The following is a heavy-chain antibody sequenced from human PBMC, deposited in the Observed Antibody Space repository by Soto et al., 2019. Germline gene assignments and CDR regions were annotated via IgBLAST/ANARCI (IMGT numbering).Heavy chain of an antibody. V-gene: IGHV1-69*13. CDR2: IIPIFGTA. CDR1: GGTFSSYA. CDR3: ARDPAGRITMVRGVIITSPDYYYYYGMDV. J-gene: IGHJ6*02. Sequence: ASVKVSFKASGGTFSSYAISWVRQAPGQGLEWMGGIIPIFGTANYAQKFQGRVTITADESTSTAYMELSSLRSEDTAVYYCARDPAGRITMVRGVIITSPDYYYYYGMDVWGQGTTVTVSS. D-gene: IGHD3-10*01.